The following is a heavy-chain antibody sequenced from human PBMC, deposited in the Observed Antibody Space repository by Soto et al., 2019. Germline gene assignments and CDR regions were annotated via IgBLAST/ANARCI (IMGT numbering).Heavy chain of an antibody. CDR1: GGSISSYY. Sequence: SEILSLTCTVSGGSISSYYWSWIRQPPGKGLEWIGYIYYSGSTNYNPSLKSRVTISVDTSKNQFSLKLSSVTAADTAVYYCARDEGICSGGSCYPPGFDYWGQGTLVTVSS. CDR2: IYYSGST. CDR3: ARDEGICSGGSCYPPGFDY. D-gene: IGHD2-15*01. J-gene: IGHJ4*02. V-gene: IGHV4-59*01.